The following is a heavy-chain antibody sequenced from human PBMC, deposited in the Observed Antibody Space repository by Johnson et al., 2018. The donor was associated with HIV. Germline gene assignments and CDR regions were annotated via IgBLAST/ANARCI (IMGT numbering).Heavy chain of an antibody. D-gene: IGHD6-13*01. J-gene: IGHJ3*01. V-gene: IGHV3-66*01. CDR2: IYTGGST. CDR3: ARDGESQQLPLGDAFDV. Sequence: VQLVVSGGGVVQPARSLRLSCAASGFSVSNNYMNWVRQAPGKGLEWVSVIYTGGSTYYADSVRGRFTISRDNSKNTLYLQMRSLRVEDTAIYYCARDGESQQLPLGDAFDVWGQGTMVTVSS. CDR1: GFSVSNNY.